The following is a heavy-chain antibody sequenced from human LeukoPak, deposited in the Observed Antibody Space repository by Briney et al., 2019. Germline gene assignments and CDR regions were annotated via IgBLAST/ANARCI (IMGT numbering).Heavy chain of an antibody. D-gene: IGHD6-6*01. CDR2: IYYSGST. V-gene: IGHV4-59*01. J-gene: IGHJ4*02. Sequence: SETLSLTCTVSGGSISSYYWSWIRQPPGKGLEWIGYIYYSGSTNYNPSLKSRVTISVDTSKNQFSLKLSSVTAADTAVYYCARIEYSSSCDCWGQGTLVTVSS. CDR3: ARIEYSSSCDC. CDR1: GGSISSYY.